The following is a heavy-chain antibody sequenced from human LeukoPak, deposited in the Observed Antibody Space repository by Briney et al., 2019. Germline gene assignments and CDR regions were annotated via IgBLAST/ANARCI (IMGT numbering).Heavy chain of an antibody. J-gene: IGHJ2*01. CDR1: GFTFSIYA. CDR2: IGGSGQNT. V-gene: IGHV3-23*01. D-gene: IGHD4-17*01. CDR3: AKTVTPQAYYWYFDL. Sequence: PGGSLRLSCAASGFTFSIYAMSWVRRAPGKGLEWVSAIGGSGQNTNYADSVKGRFTISRDNSRNTLYLDMNILRAEDTAVYYCAKTVTPQAYYWYFDLWGRGTLVTVSS.